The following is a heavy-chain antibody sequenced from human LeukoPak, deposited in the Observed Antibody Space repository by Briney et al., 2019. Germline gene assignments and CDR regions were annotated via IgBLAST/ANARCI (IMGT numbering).Heavy chain of an antibody. CDR1: GYTFTGYY. V-gene: IGHV1-2*06. CDR2: INPNSGGT. D-gene: IGHD1-20*01. Sequence: ASVKVSCKASGYTFTGYYMHWVRQAPGQGLEWMGRINPNSGGTNYAQKFQGRVTMTRDTSISTAYMELSRLRSDDTAVYYCASLAGNWNPIDYWGQGTLVTASS. J-gene: IGHJ4*02. CDR3: ASLAGNWNPIDY.